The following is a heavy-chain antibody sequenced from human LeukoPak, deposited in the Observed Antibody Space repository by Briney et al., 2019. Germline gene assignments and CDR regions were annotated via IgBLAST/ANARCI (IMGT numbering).Heavy chain of an antibody. D-gene: IGHD3-10*01. Sequence: GGSLRVSRAASLLTLSSYVMHWVRQAPGRGVEWVAVISYVGRNKHYAHSVKGRFTLSRDNSKNTLYLQMNSLRIEDTAVYYCGGGSLGFGELNYWGQGTLVTVSS. CDR2: ISYVGRNK. CDR1: LLTLSSYV. J-gene: IGHJ4*02. V-gene: IGHV3-30*04. CDR3: GGGSLGFGELNY.